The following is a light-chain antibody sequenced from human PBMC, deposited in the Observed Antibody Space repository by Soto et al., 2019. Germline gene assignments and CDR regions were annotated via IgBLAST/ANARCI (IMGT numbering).Light chain of an antibody. Sequence: DIQMTQSPSTLAASLGDRVTITCRASQSISGWLAWYQQKPGKAPKLLIYDVSSLERGVPSRFSGSGSGTEFTLTISSLQPADFATYYCQQYDSYSATFGQGTKVDI. J-gene: IGKJ1*01. CDR2: DVS. CDR3: QQYDSYSAT. CDR1: QSISGW. V-gene: IGKV1-5*01.